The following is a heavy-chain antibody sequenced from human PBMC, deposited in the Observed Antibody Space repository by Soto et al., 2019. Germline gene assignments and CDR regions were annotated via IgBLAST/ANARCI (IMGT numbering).Heavy chain of an antibody. CDR2: VYFSVDT. CDR1: CGSLSGYY. D-gene: IGHD6-25*01. CDR3: GSVRPSGYVLS. J-gene: IGHJ5*02. Sequence: WETLSLTSTVSCGSLSGYYWTSVRQSPGKGLECIGYVYFSVDTNDNPSLKRRVTISINTSKNQCSLRLAYVTAADTAFYYCGSVRPSGYVLSWGQGTLVTVCS. V-gene: IGHV4-59*01.